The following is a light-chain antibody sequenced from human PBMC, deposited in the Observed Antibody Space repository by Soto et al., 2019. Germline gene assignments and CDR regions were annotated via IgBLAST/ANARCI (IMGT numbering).Light chain of an antibody. J-gene: IGKJ1*01. CDR1: QSVRSSY. Sequence: EIVLTQSPGTLSLSPGERATLSCRASQSVRSSYLVWYQHKPGQAPRLLIYGASSRAPGIPDRFSGSGSGTDFTLTINSREPEDFAVYYCQHYDDSLWTCGQGTKVQIK. CDR2: GAS. V-gene: IGKV3-20*01. CDR3: QHYDDSLWT.